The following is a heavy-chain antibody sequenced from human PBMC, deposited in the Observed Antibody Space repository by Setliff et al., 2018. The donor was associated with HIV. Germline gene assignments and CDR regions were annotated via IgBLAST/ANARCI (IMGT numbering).Heavy chain of an antibody. CDR3: ARESYFYYFDY. J-gene: IGHJ4*02. V-gene: IGHV4-61*02. CDR2: IYTSGST. CDR1: GGSFSSGSYY. Sequence: RTSETLSLTCTVSGGSFSSGSYYWSWIRQPAGKGLEWIGRIYTSGSTNYNPSLKSRVTISVDTSKNQFSLKLSSVTAADTAVYYCARESYFYYFDYWGQGTLVTVSS. D-gene: IGHD2-21*01.